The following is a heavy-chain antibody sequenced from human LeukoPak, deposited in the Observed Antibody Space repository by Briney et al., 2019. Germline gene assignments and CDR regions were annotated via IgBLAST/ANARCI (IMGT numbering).Heavy chain of an antibody. Sequence: AETLSLTCSVSGGSFDSKYWSWIRQPPGKGLEGIGYIYTSGSTNFNPSLRSPVAMSIDTSKNQVSLKVYSVTAADTAVYYCANYIRNVHSYTDVWGKGTTVIVSS. CDR2: IYTSGST. D-gene: IGHD1-1*01. CDR1: GGSFDSKY. J-gene: IGHJ6*03. V-gene: IGHV4-4*09. CDR3: ANYIRNVHSYTDV.